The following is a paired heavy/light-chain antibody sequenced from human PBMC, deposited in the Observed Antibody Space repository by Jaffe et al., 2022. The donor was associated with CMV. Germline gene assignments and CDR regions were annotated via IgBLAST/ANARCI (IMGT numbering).Heavy chain of an antibody. CDR1: GFTFSTYA. J-gene: IGHJ4*02. CDR3: TKAPKGSSWYVVFED. Sequence: EVQLLQSGGGLLQPGESLTLSCAASGFTFSTYAMTMNWVRQAPGKGLEWVSGIDSYDDTTYYADSVKGRFTISRDTSKQTLYLEMNSLRSDDTAVYYCTKAPKGSSWYVVFEDWGQGTLVTVSS. V-gene: IGHV3-23*01. D-gene: IGHD6-13*01. CDR2: IDSYDDTT.
Light chain of an antibody. J-gene: IGKJ2*01. Sequence: EIVMTQSPATLSVSPGGRATLSCRASQSVSGNLAWYQQKPGHAPRLLIYAASTRATGIPARFSGSGSGTEFTLSISSLQSEDFAVYYCQQYNNWPPYTFGQGTKLEIK. CDR3: QQYNNWPPYT. CDR2: AAS. CDR1: QSVSGN. V-gene: IGKV3-15*01.